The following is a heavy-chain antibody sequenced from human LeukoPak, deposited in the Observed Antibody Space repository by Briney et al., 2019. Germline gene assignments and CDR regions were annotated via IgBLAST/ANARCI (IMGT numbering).Heavy chain of an antibody. D-gene: IGHD1-20*01. CDR1: GVTFSSYS. J-gene: IGHJ4*02. V-gene: IGHV3-21*01. CDR3: ARGGFNWNDPIDY. Sequence: GGCLRLSCAASGVTFSSYSMNWVRQAPGKGLEWVSSISSSSSYIYYADSVKGRFTISRDNAKNSVYLQMNSLRAEDTAVYYCARGGFNWNDPIDYWGQGTLVTVSS. CDR2: ISSSSSYI.